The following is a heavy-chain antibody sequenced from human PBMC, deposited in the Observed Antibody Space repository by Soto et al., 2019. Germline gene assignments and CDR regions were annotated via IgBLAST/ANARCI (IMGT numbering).Heavy chain of an antibody. Sequence: QLVESGGGLVKPGGSLRLSCVASGFPFSSFSLNWNRQAPGKGLEWVSSIGRVSTYIYYADSVRGRFTVSRDNAKNSVYLQRNGLTVEESGIYYGARVTAGLASYKIAVWGQGALFTLSS. CDR2: IGRVSTYI. CDR3: ARVTAGLASYKIAV. V-gene: IGHV3-21*02. J-gene: IGHJ4*02. D-gene: IGHD3-10*01. CDR1: GFPFSSFS.